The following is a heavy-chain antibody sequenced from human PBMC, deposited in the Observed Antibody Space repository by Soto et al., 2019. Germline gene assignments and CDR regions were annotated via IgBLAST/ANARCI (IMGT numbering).Heavy chain of an antibody. CDR2: ISYDGSNK. J-gene: IGHJ4*02. CDR3: ANPIKGSGWYFFDH. Sequence: GGSLRLSCAASGFTFSSYGMHWVRQAPGKGLEWVAVISYDGSNKYYADSVKGRFTISRDNSKNTLYLQMNSLRAEDTAVYYWANPIKGSGWYFFDHWGQGTLVTVSS. D-gene: IGHD6-19*01. CDR1: GFTFSSYG. V-gene: IGHV3-30*18.